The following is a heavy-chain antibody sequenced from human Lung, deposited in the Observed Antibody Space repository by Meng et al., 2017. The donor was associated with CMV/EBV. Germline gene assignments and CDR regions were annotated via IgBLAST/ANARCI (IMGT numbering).Heavy chain of an antibody. J-gene: IGHJ4*02. CDR3: ASFPPPGKQWLVTDY. Sequence: QVQLQESGPGLVKPSGTLSLTCAVSGGSISSSNWWSWVHQPPGKGLEWIGEIYHSGSTNYNPSLKSRVTISVDKSKNQFSLKLSSVTAADTAVYYCASFPPPGKQWLVTDYWGQGTLVTVSS. D-gene: IGHD6-19*01. CDR1: GGSISSSNW. V-gene: IGHV4-4*02. CDR2: IYHSGST.